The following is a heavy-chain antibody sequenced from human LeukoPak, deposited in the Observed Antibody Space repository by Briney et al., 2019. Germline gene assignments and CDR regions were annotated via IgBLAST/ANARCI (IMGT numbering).Heavy chain of an antibody. D-gene: IGHD3-22*01. V-gene: IGHV3-30*02. Sequence: GGSLRLSRVASGFPFRNQGLHWVRQAPGKGLEWVAFIRYDGNRKDYADSVKGRFTISRDNSKNTLYVQMNSLRAEDTAMYYCATDADSSGPYYFDNWGQGALVTVSS. CDR1: GFPFRNQG. CDR3: ATDADSSGPYYFDN. CDR2: IRYDGNRK. J-gene: IGHJ4*02.